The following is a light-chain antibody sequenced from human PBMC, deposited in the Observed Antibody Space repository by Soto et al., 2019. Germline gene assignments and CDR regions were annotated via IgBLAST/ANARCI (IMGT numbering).Light chain of an antibody. CDR2: AAS. CDR3: QQYDILPIT. Sequence: GDRVTITCRASQGISNYLAWYQQKPGKVPKLLIYAASTLQSGVPSRFSGSGSGTHFTFTISSLQTEDIGTYYCQQYDILPITFGRGTRLEIK. V-gene: IGKV1-27*01. J-gene: IGKJ5*01. CDR1: QGISNY.